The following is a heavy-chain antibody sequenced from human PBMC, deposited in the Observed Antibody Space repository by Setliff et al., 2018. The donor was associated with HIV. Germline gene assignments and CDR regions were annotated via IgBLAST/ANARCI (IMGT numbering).Heavy chain of an antibody. D-gene: IGHD3-3*01. CDR3: ARGGLRQWNGF. V-gene: IGHV4-34*01. CDR2: INDSGDT. CDR1: GGSFTGYF. Sequence: PSETLSLTCAVYGGSFTGYFWSWIRQSPGKGLEWIGEINDSGDTSYNPSLKSRVTISVVTSKNQFSLRLTSVTAADTGVYYCARGGLRQWNGFWGQGTLVTVSS. J-gene: IGHJ4*02.